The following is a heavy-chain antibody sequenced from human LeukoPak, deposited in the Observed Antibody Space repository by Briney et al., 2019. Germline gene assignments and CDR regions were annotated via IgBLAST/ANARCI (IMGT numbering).Heavy chain of an antibody. D-gene: IGHD6-19*01. CDR1: GYTFTGYY. CDR2: INPNSGGT. CDR3: ARDRSSSGWYEVAFDI. J-gene: IGHJ3*02. V-gene: IGHV1-2*02. Sequence: GASVKVSCKASGYTFTGYYMHWVRQAPGQGLEWMGWINPNSGGTNYAQKFQGRVTMTRDTSISIAYMELSRLRSDDTAVYYCARDRSSSGWYEVAFDIWGQGTMVTVSS.